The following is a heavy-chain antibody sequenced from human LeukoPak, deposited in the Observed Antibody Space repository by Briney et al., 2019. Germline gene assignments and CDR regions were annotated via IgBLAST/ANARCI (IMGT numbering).Heavy chain of an antibody. Sequence: SETLSLTCTVSGGSISGYYWSWIRQPPGKGLEWIGYIYYSGSTNYNPSLKSRLTISTDTSENQFSPKLSSVTAADTAVYYCAREYSSSSGRRAFDIWGQGTMVTVSS. D-gene: IGHD6-6*01. CDR3: AREYSSSSGRRAFDI. CDR2: IYYSGST. CDR1: GGSISGYY. V-gene: IGHV4-59*08. J-gene: IGHJ3*02.